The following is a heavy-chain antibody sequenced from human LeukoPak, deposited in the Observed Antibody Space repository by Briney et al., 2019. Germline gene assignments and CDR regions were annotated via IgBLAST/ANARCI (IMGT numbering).Heavy chain of an antibody. Sequence: SETLSLTCTVSGGSISNSGYYWSWIRQPPGKGLEWIGYIYHSGSTYYNPSLKSRVTISVDTSKNQFSLKLSSVTAADTAVYYCARRSLARFDPWGQGTLVTVSS. J-gene: IGHJ5*02. D-gene: IGHD3-10*01. CDR2: IYHSGST. V-gene: IGHV4-30-2*01. CDR3: ARRSLARFDP. CDR1: GGSISNSGYY.